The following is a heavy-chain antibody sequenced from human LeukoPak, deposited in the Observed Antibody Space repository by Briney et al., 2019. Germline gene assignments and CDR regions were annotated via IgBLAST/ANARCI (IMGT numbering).Heavy chain of an antibody. CDR2: ISSSSSYI. D-gene: IGHD4-17*01. Sequence: GGSLRLSCAASGFTFSSYSMNWVRQAPGKGLEWVSSISSSSSYIYYADSVKGRFTISRDNAKNSPYLQMNSLRAEDTAVYYCAREENGDFPYYYYYMDVWGKGTTVTVSS. V-gene: IGHV3-21*01. CDR1: GFTFSSYS. CDR3: AREENGDFPYYYYYMDV. J-gene: IGHJ6*03.